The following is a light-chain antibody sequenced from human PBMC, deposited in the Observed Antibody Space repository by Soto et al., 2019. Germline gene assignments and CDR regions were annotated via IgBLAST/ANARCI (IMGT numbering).Light chain of an antibody. J-gene: IGKJ2*01. V-gene: IGKV3-20*01. CDR1: QSVINN. Sequence: EIVMTQSPATLSVSPGERATLSCWASQSVINNLAWYQQIRGQAPRLLIYGASSRATGIPDRFSGSGSGTDFTLTISRLEPEDFAVFYCQQYGSSPWTFGQGTKLEIK. CDR2: GAS. CDR3: QQYGSSPWT.